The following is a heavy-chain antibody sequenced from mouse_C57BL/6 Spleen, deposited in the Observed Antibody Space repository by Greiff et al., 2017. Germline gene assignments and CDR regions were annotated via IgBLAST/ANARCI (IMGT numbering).Heavy chain of an antibody. V-gene: IGHV1-62-2*01. Sequence: VQLQQSGAELVKPGASVTLSCKASGYTFTEYTIHWVKQRSGQGLEWLGWFYPGSGSIKYNGKFKDQATLTADKSSSTVYMELSRLTAEDSAVYFCARHEEGTGPFAYWGQGTLVTVSA. J-gene: IGHJ3*01. CDR2: FYPGSGSI. CDR1: GYTFTEYT. D-gene: IGHD4-1*01. CDR3: ARHEEGTGPFAY.